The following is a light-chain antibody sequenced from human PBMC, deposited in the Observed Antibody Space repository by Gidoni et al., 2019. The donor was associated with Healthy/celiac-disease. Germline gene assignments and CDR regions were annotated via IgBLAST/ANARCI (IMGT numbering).Light chain of an antibody. CDR2: SHN. CDR1: SSNIGSKT. J-gene: IGLJ2*01. CDR3: AAWDDSLNGVV. Sequence: SVLTQPPSASGTPGQRVTISCSGSSSNIGSKTVNWYQQLPGTAPKLLIYSHNKRPSGVPDRFSGSKSGTSASLAISGLQSEDEADYYCAAWDDSLNGVVFGGGTKLTVL. V-gene: IGLV1-44*01.